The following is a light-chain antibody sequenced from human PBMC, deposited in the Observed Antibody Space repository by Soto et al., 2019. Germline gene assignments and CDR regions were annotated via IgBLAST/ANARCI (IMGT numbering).Light chain of an antibody. Sequence: QSALTLPASVSGSPGQSITISCTGTSSDVGGYNYVSWYQQHPGKAPKLMIYDVSNRPSGVSNRFSGSKSGNTASLTISGLQAEDEADYYCSSYTSCSSYVFGTGTKVTVL. V-gene: IGLV2-14*01. J-gene: IGLJ1*01. CDR3: SSYTSCSSYV. CDR1: SSDVGGYNY. CDR2: DVS.